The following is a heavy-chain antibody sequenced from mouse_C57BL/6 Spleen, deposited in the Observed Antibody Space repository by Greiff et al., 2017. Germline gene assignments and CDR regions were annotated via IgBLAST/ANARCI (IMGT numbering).Heavy chain of an antibody. CDR2: INYDGSST. J-gene: IGHJ2*01. Sequence: EVKLVESEGGLVQPGSSMKLSCTASGFTFSDYYMAWVRQVPEKGLEWVANINYDGSSTYYLDSLKSRFIISRDNAKNILYLQMSSLKSEDTATYYCAREEYYVFDDWGQGTTLTVSS. D-gene: IGHD1-1*01. CDR1: GFTFSDYY. CDR3: AREEYYVFDD. V-gene: IGHV5-16*01.